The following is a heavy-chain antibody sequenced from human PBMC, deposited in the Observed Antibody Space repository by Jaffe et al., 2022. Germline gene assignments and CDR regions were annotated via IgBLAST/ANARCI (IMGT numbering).Heavy chain of an antibody. CDR3: ATDKLDGSLWYFAFDM. J-gene: IGHJ3*02. CDR2: ISGSDYNT. Sequence: EVKLLESGGGLVQPGGSLRLSCVASGFTFSRYGMTWVRQAPWKGLEWVATISGSDYNTYYADSVKGRFTISRDNSKNTLSLQMNSLRVDDTAVYYCATDKLDGSLWYFAFDMWGQGTMVTVSS. V-gene: IGHV3-23*01. CDR1: GFTFSRYG. D-gene: IGHD6-19*01.